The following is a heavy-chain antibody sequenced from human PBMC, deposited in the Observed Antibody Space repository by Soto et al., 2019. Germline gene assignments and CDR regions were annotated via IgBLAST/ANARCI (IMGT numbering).Heavy chain of an antibody. CDR2: INGSGSTF. D-gene: IGHD3-10*01. CDR3: ARARSDSAGSSLGRRLDV. Sequence: EVQLLESGGGLVQPGGSLRLSCAASGFTFSNYAMSWVRRAPGQGLEWVSAINGSGSTFFYADSVKGRFFISRDNSKNTLSLQMNSLRAEDTAVYYCARARSDSAGSSLGRRLDVWGQGTTVTVSS. CDR1: GFTFSNYA. V-gene: IGHV3-23*01. J-gene: IGHJ6*02.